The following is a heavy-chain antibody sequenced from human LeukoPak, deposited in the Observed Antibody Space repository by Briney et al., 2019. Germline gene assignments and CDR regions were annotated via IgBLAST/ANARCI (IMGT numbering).Heavy chain of an antibody. CDR3: ARDRGGGLIDP. D-gene: IGHD3-16*01. CDR2: INPSGGST. V-gene: IGHV1-46*01. Sequence: APVKVFCKASGYTFTSYYMHWVRQAPGQGLEWMGIINPSGGSTSYAQKFQGRVTMTRDMSTSTVYMELSSLRSEDTAVYYCARDRGGGLIDPWGQGTLVTVSS. CDR1: GYTFTSYY. J-gene: IGHJ5*02.